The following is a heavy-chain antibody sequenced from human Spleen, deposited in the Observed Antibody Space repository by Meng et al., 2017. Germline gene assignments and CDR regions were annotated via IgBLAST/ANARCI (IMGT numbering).Heavy chain of an antibody. CDR1: GYTFTDYY. CDR3: ARDVGSSWYQNWFDP. D-gene: IGHD6-13*01. V-gene: IGHV1-2*06. J-gene: IGHJ5*02. Sequence: QVQLVQSGADVKKPGASVKVSCKASGYTFTDYYLHWVRQAPGQGLEWMGRINPNSGGTNYAQKFQGRVTMTRDTSISTAYMELNRLRSDDTAVYYCARDVGSSWYQNWFDPWGQGTLVTVSS. CDR2: INPNSGGT.